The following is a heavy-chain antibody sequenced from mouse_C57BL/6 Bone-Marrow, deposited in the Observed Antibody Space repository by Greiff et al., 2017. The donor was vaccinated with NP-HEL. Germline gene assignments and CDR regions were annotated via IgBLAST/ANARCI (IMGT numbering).Heavy chain of an antibody. D-gene: IGHD1-1*01. CDR2: IDPENGDT. J-gene: IGHJ4*01. CDR1: GFNIQDDY. Sequence: VQLKESGAELVRPGASVKLSCTASGFNIQDDYMHWVKQRPEQGLEWIGWIDPENGDTEYASKFQGKATITADTSSNTAYLQLSSLTSEDTAVYYCTTLVATEDAMDYWGQGTSVTVSS. V-gene: IGHV14-4*01. CDR3: TTLVATEDAMDY.